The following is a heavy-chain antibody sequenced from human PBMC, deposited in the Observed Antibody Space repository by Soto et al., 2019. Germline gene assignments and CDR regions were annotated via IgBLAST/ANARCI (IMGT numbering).Heavy chain of an antibody. CDR3: ARGRRGGRGSIIEVDY. D-gene: IGHD2-15*01. CDR1: GGSISSGDYY. CDR2: IYYSGST. Sequence: TSETLSLTCTVSGGSISSGDYYWSWIRQPPEKGLEWIGYIYYSGSTYYNPSLKSRVTISVDTSKNQFSLKLSSVTAADTAVYYCARGRRGGRGSIIEVDYWGQGTLVTVSS. J-gene: IGHJ4*02. V-gene: IGHV4-30-4*01.